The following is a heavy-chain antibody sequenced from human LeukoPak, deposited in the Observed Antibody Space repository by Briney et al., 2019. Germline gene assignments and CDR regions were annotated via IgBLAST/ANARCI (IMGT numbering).Heavy chain of an antibody. D-gene: IGHD3/OR15-3a*01. CDR3: ARDLWTGHLDY. Sequence: HPGGSLRLSCAASGFTFKNYWMHWVRQAPGKGLEWVANIREDGSEKYYVDSVKGRFTISRDNAKNSLYLQMNSLRAEDTAVYYCARDLWTGHLDYWGQGTLVTVSS. V-gene: IGHV3-7*04. CDR1: GFTFKNYW. J-gene: IGHJ4*02. CDR2: IREDGSEK.